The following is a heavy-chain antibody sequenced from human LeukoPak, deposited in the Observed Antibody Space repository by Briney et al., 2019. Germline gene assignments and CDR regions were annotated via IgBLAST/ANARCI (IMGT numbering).Heavy chain of an antibody. CDR3: AKDLLIYDYVPPFDY. J-gene: IGHJ4*02. V-gene: IGHV3-23*01. D-gene: IGHD3-16*01. CDR1: GFTFSSYA. Sequence: GGSLRLSCAASGFTFSSYAMSWVRQAPGKGLEWVSAISGSGGSTYYADSVKGRFTISRDNSKNTLYLQMNSLRAEDTAVYYCAKDLLIYDYVPPFDYWGQGTLVTVSS. CDR2: ISGSGGST.